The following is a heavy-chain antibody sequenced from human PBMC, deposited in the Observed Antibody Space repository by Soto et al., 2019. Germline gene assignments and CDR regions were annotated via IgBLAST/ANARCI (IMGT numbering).Heavy chain of an antibody. CDR2: IFYSGTA. CDR1: GGSISGYY. Sequence: LSLTCTVSGGSISGYYWSWIRQHPGKGLEWIAYIFYSGTAYYNPSLKSRATISVDPSKSQFSLNLSSVTAADTALYYCARLSPMSHFEYWGQGALVTV. CDR3: ARLSPMSHFEY. J-gene: IGHJ4*02. V-gene: IGHV4-31*03.